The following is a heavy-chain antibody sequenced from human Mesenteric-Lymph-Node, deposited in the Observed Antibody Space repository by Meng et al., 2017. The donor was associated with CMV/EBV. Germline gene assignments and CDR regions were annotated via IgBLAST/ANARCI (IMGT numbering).Heavy chain of an antibody. Sequence: SVKVSCKASGGTFSSYTISWVRQAPGQGLEWMGRIIPILGIANYAQKFQGRVTITADKSTSTAYMELSSLRSEDTAVYYCARDGGRMEMATWGQGTLVTRLL. CDR1: GGTFSSYT. J-gene: IGHJ5*02. CDR2: IIPILGIA. D-gene: IGHD5-24*01. V-gene: IGHV1-69*04. CDR3: ARDGGRMEMAT.